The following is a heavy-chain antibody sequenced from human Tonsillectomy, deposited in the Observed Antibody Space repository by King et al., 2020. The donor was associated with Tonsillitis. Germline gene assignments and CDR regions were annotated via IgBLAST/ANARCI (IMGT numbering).Heavy chain of an antibody. Sequence: QVQLVESGAEVKKPGASVKVSCKASGYTFTSYYMHWVRQAPGQGLEWMGIINPSGGSTSYAQKFQGRVTMTRDTSTSTVYMELSSLRSEDTAVYYCATPIGVGYCSGGSCYGTDDAFDIWGQGTMVTVSS. CDR2: INPSGGST. D-gene: IGHD2-15*01. V-gene: IGHV1-46*03. CDR1: GYTFTSYY. CDR3: ATPIGVGYCSGGSCYGTDDAFDI. J-gene: IGHJ3*02.